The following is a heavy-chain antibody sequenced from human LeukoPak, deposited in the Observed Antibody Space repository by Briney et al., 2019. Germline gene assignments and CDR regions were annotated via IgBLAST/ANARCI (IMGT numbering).Heavy chain of an antibody. CDR3: ARFTGQFGGLDY. CDR1: GFTFSSYS. V-gene: IGHV3-21*01. D-gene: IGHD3-10*01. CDR2: ISSSSSYI. J-gene: IGHJ4*02. Sequence: PGGSLRLSCAASGFTFSSYSMNWVRQAPGKGLEWVSSISSSSSYIYYADSVKGRFTISRDNAKNSLYLQMNSLRAEDTAVYYCARFTGQFGGLDYWGQGTLVTVSS.